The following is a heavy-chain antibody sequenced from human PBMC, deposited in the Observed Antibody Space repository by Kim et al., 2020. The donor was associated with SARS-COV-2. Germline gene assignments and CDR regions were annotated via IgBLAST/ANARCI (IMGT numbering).Heavy chain of an antibody. CDR3: TTGQQLVRVYYYYGMDV. Sequence: GGSLRLSCAASGFTFSNAWMSWVRQAPGKGLEWVGRIKSKTDGGTTDYAAPVKGRFTISRDDSKNTLYLQMNSLKTEDTAVYYCTTGQQLVRVYYYYGMDVWGQGTTVTVSS. CDR2: IKSKTDGGTT. CDR1: GFTFSNAW. V-gene: IGHV3-15*01. J-gene: IGHJ6*02. D-gene: IGHD6-13*01.